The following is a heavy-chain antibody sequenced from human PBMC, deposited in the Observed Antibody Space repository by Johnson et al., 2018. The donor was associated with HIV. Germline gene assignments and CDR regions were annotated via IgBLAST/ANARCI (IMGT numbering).Heavy chain of an antibody. CDR1: GLSFGDYV. V-gene: IGHV3-49*03. CDR3: SSPNFWSGQSLSEAFDI. D-gene: IGHD3-3*01. CDR2: IRSKAYGGTT. J-gene: IGHJ3*02. Sequence: VQLVESGGGLVQPGRSLTLSCKASGLSFGDYVMTWIRQAPGKGLEWVGFIRSKAYGGTTEYASSVKGSFTISRADSKGIAYLEMNSRRTEDTGVYYCSSPNFWSGQSLSEAFDIWGRGTMVTVSS.